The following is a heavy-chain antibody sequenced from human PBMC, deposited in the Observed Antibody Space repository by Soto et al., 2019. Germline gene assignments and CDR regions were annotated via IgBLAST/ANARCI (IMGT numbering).Heavy chain of an antibody. CDR3: ARELLFGELFAIPYYYGMDV. J-gene: IGHJ6*02. Sequence: QVQLVESGGGVVQPGRSLRLSCAASGFTFSSYAMHWVRQAPGKGLEWVAVISYDGSNKYYADSVKGRFTISRDNSKNTLYLHMNSLRAEDTAVYYCARELLFGELFAIPYYYGMDVWGQGTTVTVSS. CDR1: GFTFSSYA. V-gene: IGHV3-30-3*01. D-gene: IGHD3-10*01. CDR2: ISYDGSNK.